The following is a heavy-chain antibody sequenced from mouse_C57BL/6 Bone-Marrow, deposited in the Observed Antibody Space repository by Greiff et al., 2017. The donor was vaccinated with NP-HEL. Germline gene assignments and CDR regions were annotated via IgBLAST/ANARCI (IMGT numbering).Heavy chain of an antibody. J-gene: IGHJ4*01. CDR2: IDPSDSYT. D-gene: IGHD1-1*01. CDR1: GYTFTSYW. CDR3: ASRLLRGDY. Sequence: QVQLQQPGAELVKPGASVKLSCKASGYTFTSYWMQWVKQRPGQGLEWIGEIDPSDSYTNYNQKFKGKATLTVDTSSSTAYMQLSSLTSEDSAVYYCASRLLRGDYWGQGTSVTVSS. V-gene: IGHV1-50*01.